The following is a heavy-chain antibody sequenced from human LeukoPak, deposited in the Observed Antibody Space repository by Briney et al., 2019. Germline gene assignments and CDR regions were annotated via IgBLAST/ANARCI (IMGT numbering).Heavy chain of an antibody. CDR2: IKQDGSEK. J-gene: IGHJ4*02. D-gene: IGHD4-23*01. V-gene: IGHV3-7*01. Sequence: GGSLRLSCIASGFTFSNYWMSWVRQAPGKGLEWVANIKQDGSEKYYVDSVKGRFTISRDNAKKSLYLQMNSLRAEDTAVYYCARRAGGYSHPYDYWGQGILVTVSS. CDR3: ARRAGGYSHPYDY. CDR1: GFTFSNYW.